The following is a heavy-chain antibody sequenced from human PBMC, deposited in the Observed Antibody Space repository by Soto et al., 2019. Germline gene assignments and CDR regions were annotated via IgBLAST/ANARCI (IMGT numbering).Heavy chain of an antibody. Sequence: EVQLVESGGGLVQPGGSLRLSCSVSGFIFSSYAVHWVRQAPGKGLEYVASISSEGASTYYADSVKGRFIISRDNSKNTLYLQMSSLRAEDTAVYYCVKDRYVDYWGQGILVTVSS. V-gene: IGHV3-64D*06. CDR3: VKDRYVDY. CDR1: GFIFSSYA. CDR2: ISSEGAST. J-gene: IGHJ4*02.